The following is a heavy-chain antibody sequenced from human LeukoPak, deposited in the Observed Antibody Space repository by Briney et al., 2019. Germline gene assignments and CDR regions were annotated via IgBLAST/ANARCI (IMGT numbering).Heavy chain of an antibody. CDR2: IYYSGST. CDR3: AREGVAFGI. V-gene: IGHV4-59*11. J-gene: IGHJ3*02. Sequence: KPSETLSLTCTVSGGSISSHYWSWIRQPPGKGLEWIGYIYYSGSTNYNPSLKSRVTISVDTSKNQFSLRLSSVTAADTAVYYCAREGVAFGIWGQGTMVTVSS. CDR1: GGSISSHY.